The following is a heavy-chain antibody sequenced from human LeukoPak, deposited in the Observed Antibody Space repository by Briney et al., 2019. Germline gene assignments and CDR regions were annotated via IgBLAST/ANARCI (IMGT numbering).Heavy chain of an antibody. V-gene: IGHV4-59*01. J-gene: IGHJ4*02. Sequence: SETLSLTCTVSGGSISSYYWSWIRQPPGKGLEWIGYIYYSGSTNYNPSLKSRVTISVDTSKNQFSLKLSSVTAADTAVYYCARGLYDKGLDYWGQGTLVTVSS. CDR2: IYYSGST. CDR1: GGSISSYY. D-gene: IGHD3-22*01. CDR3: ARGLYDKGLDY.